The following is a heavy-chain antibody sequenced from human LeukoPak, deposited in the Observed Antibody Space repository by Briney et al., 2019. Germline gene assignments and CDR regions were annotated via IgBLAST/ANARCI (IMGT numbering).Heavy chain of an antibody. CDR2: IWYDGSNK. CDR1: GFTFSSYG. J-gene: IGHJ4*02. Sequence: GGSLRLXCAASGFTFSSYGMHWVRRAPGKGLEWVAVIWYDGSNKYYADSVKGRFTISRDNSKNTLYLQMNSLRAEDTAVYYCAKDRDGYNFPGYWGQGTLVTVSS. D-gene: IGHD5-24*01. CDR3: AKDRDGYNFPGY. V-gene: IGHV3-33*06.